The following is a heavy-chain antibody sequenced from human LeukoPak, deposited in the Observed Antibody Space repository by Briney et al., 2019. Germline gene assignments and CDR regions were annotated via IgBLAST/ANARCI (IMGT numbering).Heavy chain of an antibody. J-gene: IGHJ4*02. CDR3: AKIKSSGSYDYFDY. CDR2: IGGSGYPT. V-gene: IGHV3-23*01. CDR1: RFTFSNYA. D-gene: IGHD1-26*01. Sequence: GGSLRLSCAASRFTFSNYAMTWVRQAPGKGLEWVSTIGGSGYPTYYADSVKGRFTISRDNSKNTLYLQMNSLRAEDTAVYYCAKIKSSGSYDYFDYWGQGTLDTVSS.